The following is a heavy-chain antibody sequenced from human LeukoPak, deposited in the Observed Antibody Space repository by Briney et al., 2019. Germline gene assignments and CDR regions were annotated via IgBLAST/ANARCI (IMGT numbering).Heavy chain of an antibody. J-gene: IGHJ3*02. Sequence: ASVKVSCKASGGTFSSYAISWVRQAPGQGLEWMGRIIPILGIANYAQKFQGRVTMTEDTSTDTAYMELSSLRSEDTAVYYCATHPRRDGYNPYFKPYAFDIWGQGTMVTVSS. CDR1: GGTFSSYA. CDR2: IIPILGIA. V-gene: IGHV1-69*04. CDR3: ATHPRRDGYNPYFKPYAFDI. D-gene: IGHD5-24*01.